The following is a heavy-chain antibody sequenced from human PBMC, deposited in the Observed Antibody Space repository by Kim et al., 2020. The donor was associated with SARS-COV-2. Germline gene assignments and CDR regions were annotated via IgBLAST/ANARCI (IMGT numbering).Heavy chain of an antibody. Sequence: GGSLRLSCAASEFTFNKYALSWVRQAPGKGLEWVSAIDGGDGGRTPTYYTDSVKGRFTISRDNSKNTLYLEMNSLRVEATALYYCAKDRNLLWFGELVSWGQGTLVTVSS. CDR3: AKDRNLLWFGELVS. CDR2: IDGGDGGRTPT. V-gene: IGHV3-23*01. D-gene: IGHD3-10*01. J-gene: IGHJ5*02. CDR1: EFTFNKYA.